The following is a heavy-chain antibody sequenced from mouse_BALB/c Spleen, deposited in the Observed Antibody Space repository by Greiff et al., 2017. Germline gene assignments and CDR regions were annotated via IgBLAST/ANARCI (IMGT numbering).Heavy chain of an antibody. CDR2: IRLKSNNYAT. Sequence: VQLKESGGGLVQPGGSMKLSCVASGFTFSNYWMNWVRQSPEKGLEWVAEIRLKSNNYATHYAESVKGRFTISRDDSKSSVYLQMNNLRAEDTGIYYCTRIGYDAMDYWGQGTSVTVSS. J-gene: IGHJ4*01. V-gene: IGHV6-6*02. CDR1: GFTFSNYW. CDR3: TRIGYDAMDY.